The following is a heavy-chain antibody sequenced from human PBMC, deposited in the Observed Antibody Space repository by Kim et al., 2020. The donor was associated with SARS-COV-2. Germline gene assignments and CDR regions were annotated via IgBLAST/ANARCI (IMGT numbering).Heavy chain of an antibody. D-gene: IGHD3-16*01. CDR3: ARGLYDYVWGSLI. J-gene: IGHJ4*02. Sequence: ASVKVSCKASGYTFTSHYMHWVRQAPGQGLEWMGIINPSGGSTSYKQKFQGRVTMTRDTSTSTFYMELSSLRSEDMAVYYCARGLYDYVWGSLIWGQGTLVTVSS. CDR1: GYTFTSHY. CDR2: INPSGGST. V-gene: IGHV1-46*01.